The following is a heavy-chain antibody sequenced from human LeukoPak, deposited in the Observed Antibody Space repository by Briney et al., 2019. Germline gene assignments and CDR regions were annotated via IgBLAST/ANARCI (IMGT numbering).Heavy chain of an antibody. CDR2: IYTSGST. CDR3: ARDYNWNDWPTPFDP. Sequence: PSETLSLTCTVSGGSISSGSYYWSWIRQPGGKGLEWIGRIYTSGSTNYNPSLKSRVTISVDTSKNQFSLKLSSVTAADTAVYYCARDYNWNDWPTPFDPWGQGTLVTVSS. J-gene: IGHJ5*02. D-gene: IGHD1-20*01. V-gene: IGHV4-61*02. CDR1: GGSISSGSYY.